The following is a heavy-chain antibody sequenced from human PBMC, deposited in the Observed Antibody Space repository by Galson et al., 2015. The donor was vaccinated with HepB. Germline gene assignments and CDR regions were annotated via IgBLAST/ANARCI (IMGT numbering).Heavy chain of an antibody. CDR1: GFTFSSYG. CDR3: AKYILAGGFSSPHSLDD. Sequence: SLRLSCAASGFTFSSYGMHWVRQAPGKGLEWVAVISYDGSNKYYADSVKGRFTISRDSSRSTLYLQMNSLRAEDTAVYYCAKYILAGGFSSPHSLDDWGQGTLVTVSS. CDR2: ISYDGSNK. J-gene: IGHJ4*02. D-gene: IGHD6-13*01. V-gene: IGHV3-30*18.